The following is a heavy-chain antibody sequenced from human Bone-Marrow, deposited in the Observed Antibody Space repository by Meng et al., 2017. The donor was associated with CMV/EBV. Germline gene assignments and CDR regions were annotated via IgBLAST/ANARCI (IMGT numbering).Heavy chain of an antibody. CDR3: ARGGDFWIYYYYGMDF. D-gene: IGHD3-3*01. CDR1: GFTFSSYW. Sequence: GGSLRLSCAASGFTFSSYWMHWVRQAPGKGLVWVSRINSDGSSTSYADSVKGRFTISRDNAKNTLYLQMNSLRAEDTAVYYCARGGDFWIYYYYGMDFWGQGTTVTIAS. V-gene: IGHV3-74*01. CDR2: INSDGSST. J-gene: IGHJ6*02.